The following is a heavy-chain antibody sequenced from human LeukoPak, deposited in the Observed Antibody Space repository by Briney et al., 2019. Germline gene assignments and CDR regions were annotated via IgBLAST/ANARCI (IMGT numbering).Heavy chain of an antibody. Sequence: GGSLRLSCAASGVTFSSDWMSWVRQAPGKGLEWVANIKQDGCEKYYVHSVKGRFTISRDNAKNALYLQMNSLRAEDTAVYYCAREEGHYYGSGNYWGQGTLVTVSS. CDR2: IKQDGCEK. D-gene: IGHD3-10*01. CDR3: AREEGHYYGSGNY. J-gene: IGHJ4*02. V-gene: IGHV3-7*01. CDR1: GVTFSSDW.